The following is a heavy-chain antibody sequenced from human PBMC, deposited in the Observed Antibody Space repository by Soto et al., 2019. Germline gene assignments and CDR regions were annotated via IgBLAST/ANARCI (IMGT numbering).Heavy chain of an antibody. V-gene: IGHV3-11*01. Sequence: PGWSLRLSCAASGFTFSDYYMSLIRQAPGKGLEWVSYISSSGSTIYYADSVKGRFTISRDNAKNSLYLQMNSLRAGDTAVYYCASSDSSGYYYEPTFEYWGQGPLVTVSS. J-gene: IGHJ4*02. D-gene: IGHD3-22*01. CDR2: ISSSGSTI. CDR3: ASSDSSGYYYEPTFEY. CDR1: GFTFSDYY.